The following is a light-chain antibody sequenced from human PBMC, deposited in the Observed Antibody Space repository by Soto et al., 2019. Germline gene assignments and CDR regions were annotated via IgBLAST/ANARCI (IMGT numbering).Light chain of an antibody. Sequence: QSVLTQPRSVSGSPGQSVTISCTGTSSDVGGYNYVSWYQQHPGKAPKLMSYDVNKRPSGVPDRFSGSKSGNTASLTISGLQAEDEADYYCCSYAGSYTLVFGTGTKVTV. CDR2: DVN. CDR3: CSYAGSYTLV. CDR1: SSDVGGYNY. V-gene: IGLV2-11*01. J-gene: IGLJ1*01.